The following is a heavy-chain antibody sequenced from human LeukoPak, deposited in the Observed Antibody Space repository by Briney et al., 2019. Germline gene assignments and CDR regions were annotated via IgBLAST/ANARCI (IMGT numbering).Heavy chain of an antibody. CDR2: ISYDGSNK. CDR1: GFTFSSYA. V-gene: IGHV3-30-3*01. Sequence: GGSLRLSCAASGFTFSSYAMHWVRQAPGKGLEWVAVISYDGSNKYYADSVKGRFTISRDNSKNTLYPQMNSLRAEDTAVYYCARRGGDYDFWSGYPFWALDYWGQGTLVTVSS. J-gene: IGHJ4*02. CDR3: ARRGGDYDFWSGYPFWALDY. D-gene: IGHD3-3*01.